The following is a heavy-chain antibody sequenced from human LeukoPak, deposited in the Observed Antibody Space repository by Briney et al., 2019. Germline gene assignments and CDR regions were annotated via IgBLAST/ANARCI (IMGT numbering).Heavy chain of an antibody. CDR2: IYYSGST. D-gene: IGHD5-24*01. CDR1: GGSISSYY. CDR3: ARDSDGYNGDAFDI. Sequence: PSETLSLTCTVSGGSISSYYWSWIRQPPGKGLEWIGYIYYSGSTNYNPSLKSRVTISVDTSKNQFSLKLSSVTAADTAVYYCARDSDGYNGDAFDIWGQGTMVTVSS. J-gene: IGHJ3*02. V-gene: IGHV4-59*01.